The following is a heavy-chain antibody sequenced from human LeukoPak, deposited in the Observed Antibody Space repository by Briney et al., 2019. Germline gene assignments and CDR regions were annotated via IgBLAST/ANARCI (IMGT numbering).Heavy chain of an antibody. CDR3: ARDPYRARPAYGDYFDY. J-gene: IGHJ4*02. CDR1: GYTFTNDA. D-gene: IGHD4/OR15-4a*01. CDR2: ISTRTAET. V-gene: IGHV1-3*04. Sequence: ASVKVSPKTSGYTFTNDAIHWVRQPPGQRLECRGDISTRTAETKYSQNFQHRATFTWETSATSAFMELSSLASEDTALYYCARDPYRARPAYGDYFDYRGEGNLVSVSS.